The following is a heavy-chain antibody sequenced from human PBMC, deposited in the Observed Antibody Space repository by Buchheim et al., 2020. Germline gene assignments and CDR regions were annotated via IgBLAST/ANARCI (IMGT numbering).Heavy chain of an antibody. Sequence: EVQLVESGGGLVKPGGSLRLSCAASEFTFTMYSMNWVRQAPGQGLEWVSSITSSSYIYYADSVKGRFTISRDNAKNSLYLQMNSLRAEDTAVYYCARGASTSSKVFNYWGQGTL. J-gene: IGHJ4*02. CDR1: EFTFTMYS. D-gene: IGHD2-2*01. CDR3: ARGASTSSKVFNY. CDR2: ITSSSYI. V-gene: IGHV3-21*01.